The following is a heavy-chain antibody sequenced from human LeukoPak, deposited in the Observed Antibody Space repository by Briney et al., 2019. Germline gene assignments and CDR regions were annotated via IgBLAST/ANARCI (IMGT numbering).Heavy chain of an antibody. CDR1: GGTFSSYG. D-gene: IGHD3-22*01. CDR3: ARDLHDYDSTGYKSRGAFDI. Sequence: SVKVSCKPSGGTFSSYGVSWVRQAPGQGLEWMGGIVPIFDTKHYAQKFQGRITITADHSTITAYMQLSSLRSEDTAVYYCARDLHDYDSTGYKSRGAFDIWGQGTMVTVSS. CDR2: IVPIFDTK. J-gene: IGHJ3*02. V-gene: IGHV1-69*13.